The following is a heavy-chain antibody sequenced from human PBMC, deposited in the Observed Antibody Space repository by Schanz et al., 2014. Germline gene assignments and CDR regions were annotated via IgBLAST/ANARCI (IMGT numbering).Heavy chain of an antibody. CDR2: ISGSGGST. CDR1: GFTFSDYW. V-gene: IGHV3-23*01. CDR3: ARPALWFGDNCFDP. D-gene: IGHD3-10*01. J-gene: IGHJ5*02. Sequence: EVQLLESGGGLVQPGGSLRLSCTASGFTFSDYWMSWVRQAPGKGLEWVIVISGSGGSTYYADSVRGRFTMSRDNSKNTVHLQMSSLRVEDTAVYYCARPALWFGDNCFDPWGQGTLVTVSS.